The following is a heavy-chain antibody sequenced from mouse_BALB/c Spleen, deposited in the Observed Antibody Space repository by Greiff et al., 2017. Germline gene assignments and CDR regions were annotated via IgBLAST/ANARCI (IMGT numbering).Heavy chain of an antibody. J-gene: IGHJ2*01. CDR3: ARWYDGYYYFDD. Sequence: VQLQQSGAELVMPGASVKMSCKASGYTFTDYWMHWVKQRPGQGLEWIGAIDTSDSYTSYNQKFKGKATLTVDESSSTAYMQLSSLTSEDSAVYYCARWYDGYYYFDDWGQGTTLTVSS. V-gene: IGHV1-69*01. CDR2: IDTSDSYT. CDR1: GYTFTDYW. D-gene: IGHD2-3*01.